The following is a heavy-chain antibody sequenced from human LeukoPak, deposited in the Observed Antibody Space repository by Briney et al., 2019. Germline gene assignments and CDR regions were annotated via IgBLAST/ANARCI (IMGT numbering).Heavy chain of an antibody. D-gene: IGHD2-15*01. CDR3: AAGPVVAATAPYYYYGMDV. CDR2: ISWNSGSI. Sequence: GGSLRLSCAASGFTFDDYAMHWVRQAPGKGLEWVSGISWNSGSIGYADSVKGRFTISRDNAKNSLYLQMNSLRAEDTALYYRAAGPVVAATAPYYYYGMDVWGQGTTVTVSS. V-gene: IGHV3-9*01. CDR1: GFTFDDYA. J-gene: IGHJ6*02.